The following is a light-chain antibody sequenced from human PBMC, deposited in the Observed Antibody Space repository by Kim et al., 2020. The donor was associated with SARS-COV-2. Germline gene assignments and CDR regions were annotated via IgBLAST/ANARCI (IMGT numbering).Light chain of an antibody. V-gene: IGLV2-8*01. CDR2: DVS. CDR1: SSDVGAHNY. J-gene: IGLJ3*02. Sequence: PGRSVTISCTGTSSDVGAHNYVSWYQQHPGKAPNLMIYDVSQRPSGVPDRFSGSKSGNTASLTVSGLQAEDEADYYCSSYAGTIGLFGGGTQLTVL. CDR3: SSYAGTIGL.